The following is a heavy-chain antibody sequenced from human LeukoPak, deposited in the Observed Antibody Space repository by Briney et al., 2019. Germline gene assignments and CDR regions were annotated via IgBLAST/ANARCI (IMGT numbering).Heavy chain of an antibody. CDR2: IYPGDSDT. CDR1: GYSFTSYW. D-gene: IGHD3-22*01. CDR3: ARHLYCYDSSGYPDY. J-gene: IGHJ4*02. Sequence: GESLKISCKGSGYSFTSYWIGWVRQMPGKGLEWMGIIYPGDSDTRYSPSFQGQVTISADKSISTAYLQWSSLKASDTAMYYCARHLYCYDSSGYPDYWGQGNLVTVSS. V-gene: IGHV5-51*01.